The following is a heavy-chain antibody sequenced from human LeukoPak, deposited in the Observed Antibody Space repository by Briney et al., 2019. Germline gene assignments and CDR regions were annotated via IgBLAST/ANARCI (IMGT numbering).Heavy chain of an antibody. CDR1: GDSASSNSAA. D-gene: IGHD6-19*01. CDR2: TYYRSKWIN. Sequence: SQTLSLTCDISGDSASSNSAAWNWIRQSPSRGLEWLGRTYYRSKWINDYTASVKSRITINPDTSKNQFFLQLNSVTPDDTAVYYCARQYSSGWSYYYGLDVWGQGTTVTVSS. V-gene: IGHV6-1*01. J-gene: IGHJ6*02. CDR3: ARQYSSGWSYYYGLDV.